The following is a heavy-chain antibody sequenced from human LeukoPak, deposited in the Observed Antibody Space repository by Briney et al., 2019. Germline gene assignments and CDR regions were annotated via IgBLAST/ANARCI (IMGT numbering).Heavy chain of an antibody. CDR2: ISYDGNSQ. J-gene: IGHJ4*02. CDR1: GFTFSNYA. D-gene: IGHD1-1*01. CDR3: AKPYPTLTTSAVLDN. Sequence: GGTQRLSCAASGFTFSNYAIHWVRQAPGRGLEWVAAISYDGNSQHYGAPVKGRFTISRDNSKNTVYLQINTLRTDDAAIYYCAKPYPTLTTSAVLDNWGQGTLVTVSS. V-gene: IGHV3-30*18.